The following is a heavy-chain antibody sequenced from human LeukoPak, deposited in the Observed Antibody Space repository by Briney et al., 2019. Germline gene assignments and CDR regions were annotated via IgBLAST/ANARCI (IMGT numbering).Heavy chain of an antibody. CDR2: VNWNSDTI. CDR1: GFTFNDYA. V-gene: IGHV3-9*01. J-gene: IGHJ4*02. CDR3: ARDPSRISFDWLSHFDY. D-gene: IGHD3-9*01. Sequence: GRSLRLSCAASGFTFNDYAMHWVRQAPGKGLEWVSGVNWNSDTIGYADSVKGRFTISRDNDKTSLYLQMNSLRAEDTAVYYCARDPSRISFDWLSHFDYWGQGTLVPVSS.